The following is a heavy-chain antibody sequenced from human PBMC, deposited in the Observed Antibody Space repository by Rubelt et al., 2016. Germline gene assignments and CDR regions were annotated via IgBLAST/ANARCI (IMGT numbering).Heavy chain of an antibody. D-gene: IGHD3-22*01. CDR1: GYSFTSYW. J-gene: IGHJ3*02. Sequence: EVQLVQSGAEVKKPGESLRISCKGSGYSFTSYWISWVRQMPGKGLEWMGRIDPSDSYTNYRPSFQGHGTIPADKSICTAYLQWSSLKASDTAMYYCARGPYDSHFDIWGQGTMVTVSS. V-gene: IGHV5-10-1*03. CDR3: ARGPYDSHFDI. CDR2: IDPSDSYT.